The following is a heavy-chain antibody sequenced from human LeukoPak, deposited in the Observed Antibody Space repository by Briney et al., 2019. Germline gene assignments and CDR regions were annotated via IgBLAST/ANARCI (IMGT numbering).Heavy chain of an antibody. CDR3: ARYSSSPTKAFDI. V-gene: IGHV3-33*08. Sequence: PGGSLRLSCAASGFTFSSYGMHWVRQAPGKGLEWVAVIWYGGSNKYYADSVKGRFTISRDNSKNTLYLQMNSLRAEDTAVYYCARYSSSPTKAFDIWGQGTMVTVSS. CDR1: GFTFSSYG. CDR2: IWYGGSNK. D-gene: IGHD6-19*01. J-gene: IGHJ3*02.